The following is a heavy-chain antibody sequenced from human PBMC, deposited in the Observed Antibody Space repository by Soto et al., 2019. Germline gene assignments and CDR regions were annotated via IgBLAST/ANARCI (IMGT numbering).Heavy chain of an antibody. CDR2: ISSSSSYI. J-gene: IGHJ6*02. V-gene: IGHV3-21*01. Sequence: SLRLSCAASGFTFSSYSMNWVRQAPGKGLEWVSSISSSSSYIYYADSVKGRFTISRDNAKNSLYLQMNSLRAEDTAVYYCARDPRLQLLQDYYYGLDVWGQGTTVTVSS. CDR3: ARDPRLQLLQDYYYGLDV. D-gene: IGHD2-2*01. CDR1: GFTFSSYS.